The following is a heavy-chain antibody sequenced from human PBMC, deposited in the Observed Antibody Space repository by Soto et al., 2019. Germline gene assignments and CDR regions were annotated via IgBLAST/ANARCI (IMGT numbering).Heavy chain of an antibody. J-gene: IGHJ6*02. CDR3: ARVNYYDSSGYYSLYYYYGMDV. Sequence: ASVKVSCKASGYPFTSYYMHWVRQAPGQGLERMGIINPSGSSTSYAQKFQSRVTMTRDTSTSTVYMELSSLRSEDTAVYYCARVNYYDSSGYYSLYYYYGMDVWGQGTTVTVSS. CDR2: INPSGSST. D-gene: IGHD3-22*01. V-gene: IGHV1-46*01. CDR1: GYPFTSYY.